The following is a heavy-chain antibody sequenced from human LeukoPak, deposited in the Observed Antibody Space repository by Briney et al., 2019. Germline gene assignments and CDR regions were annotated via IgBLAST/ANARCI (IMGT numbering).Heavy chain of an antibody. V-gene: IGHV3-21*01. CDR1: GFTFSSYS. J-gene: IGHJ4*02. Sequence: GGSLRLSCAASGFTFSSYSMNWVRQAPGKGLEWVSSISSSSSYIYYADSVKGRLTISRDNAKNSLYLQMNSLRAEDTAVYYCARGGVVPAAIDYWGQGTLVTVSS. CDR3: ARGGVVPAAIDY. CDR2: ISSSSSYI. D-gene: IGHD2-2*01.